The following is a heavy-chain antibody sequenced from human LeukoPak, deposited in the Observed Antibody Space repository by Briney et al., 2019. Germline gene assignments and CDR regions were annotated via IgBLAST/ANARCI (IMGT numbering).Heavy chain of an antibody. J-gene: IGHJ4*02. Sequence: AGSLRLSCATSGFTVSPNYMSWVRQAPGKGLEWVSVINRSGSPYYADPVKGRFTISRDSSKNTLYLQMNNLRAEDTAVYYCAAENTHYFDYWGRGTLVTVSS. V-gene: IGHV3-53*01. D-gene: IGHD2-2*02. CDR2: INRSGSP. CDR3: AAENTHYFDY. CDR1: GFTVSPNY.